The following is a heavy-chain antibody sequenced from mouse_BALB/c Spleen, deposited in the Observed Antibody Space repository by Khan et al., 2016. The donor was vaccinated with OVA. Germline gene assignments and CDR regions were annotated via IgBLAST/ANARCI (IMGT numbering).Heavy chain of an antibody. D-gene: IGHD6-1*01. CDR3: VRVITRDY. CDR1: GYTFTSYW. J-gene: IGHJ2*01. Sequence: QVQLQQPGAELVKPGASVKLSCKASGYTFTSYWMHWVKQRPGQGLEWIGEINPSNGRTNYNEKFKSKATLTVDKSSSTAYMQLSSPTSEDSAVYYWVRVITRDYWGQGTTLTVSS. CDR2: INPSNGRT. V-gene: IGHV1S81*02.